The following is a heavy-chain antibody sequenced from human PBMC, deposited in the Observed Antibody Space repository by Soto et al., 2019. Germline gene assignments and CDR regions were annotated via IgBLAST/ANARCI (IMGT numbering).Heavy chain of an antibody. CDR2: INGDSGNT. V-gene: IGHV1-3*01. D-gene: IGHD3-10*01. CDR3: AKGTGPGAYLIDY. Sequence: ASVKVSCQVSGYSFTSRSMHWVRQAPGKTLEWLGVINGDSGNTKHSQKFQGRVTISRDTSANTAYLELSSLRSEDTAVYYCAKGTGPGAYLIDYWGQGTLVTVSS. CDR1: GYSFTSRS. J-gene: IGHJ4*02.